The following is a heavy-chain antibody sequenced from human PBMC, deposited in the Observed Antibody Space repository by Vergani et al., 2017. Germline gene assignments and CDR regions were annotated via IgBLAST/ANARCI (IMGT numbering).Heavy chain of an antibody. CDR3: SKDVQYTAPWERGYFHVLDV. CDR1: GFTFSTFN. D-gene: IGHD1-26*01. J-gene: IGHJ6*02. CDR2: ISSDGKST. V-gene: IGHV3-64*01. Sequence: LESGGGLVQPGGSIRLSCFGSGFTFSTFNMHWVRQIPGKGLEYISGISSDGKSTNYAKSVKGRFIVTRDNSKNSLHLQMGNLRVEDTGIYYSSKDVQYTAPWERGYFHVLDVWGQGTTVSVSS.